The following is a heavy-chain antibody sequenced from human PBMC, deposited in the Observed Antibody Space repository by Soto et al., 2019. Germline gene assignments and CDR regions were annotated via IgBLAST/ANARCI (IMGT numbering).Heavy chain of an antibody. Sequence: SETLSLTCTVSGGSISSYYWSWIRQPPGKGLEWIGYIYYSGSTNYNPSLKSRVTISVDTSKNQFSLKLSSVTAADTAVYYCARLIEDYDSSGWPLVGYWGQGTLVTVSS. D-gene: IGHD3-22*01. CDR3: ARLIEDYDSSGWPLVGY. J-gene: IGHJ4*02. CDR2: IYYSGST. CDR1: GGSISSYY. V-gene: IGHV4-59*01.